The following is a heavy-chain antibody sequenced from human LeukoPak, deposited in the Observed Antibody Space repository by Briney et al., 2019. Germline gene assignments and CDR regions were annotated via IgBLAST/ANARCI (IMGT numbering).Heavy chain of an antibody. V-gene: IGHV3-23*01. D-gene: IGHD1-14*01. J-gene: IGHJ6*03. CDR1: GFTFSSYA. Sequence: PGGSLRLSCAASGFTFSSYAMSWVRQAPGKGLEWVSAISGSGGSTYYADSVKGRFTISRDNSKNTLYLQMNSLRADDTAVYYCAKAGSQVYYYMDVWGKGTTVTVSS. CDR2: ISGSGGST. CDR3: AKAGSQVYYYMDV.